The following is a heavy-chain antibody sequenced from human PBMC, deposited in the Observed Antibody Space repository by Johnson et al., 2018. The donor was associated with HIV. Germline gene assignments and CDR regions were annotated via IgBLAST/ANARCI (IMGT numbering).Heavy chain of an antibody. CDR3: ARACRDGYTCDAYDI. CDR2: ISGSGGST. CDR1: GFTFSSYA. J-gene: IGHJ3*02. Sequence: EVQLVESGGGVVQPGRSLRLSCAASGFTFSSYAMSWVRQAPGKGLEWVSTISGSGGSTYYAVSVKGRFTISRDNSKSTLFLQMNSLRAEDTAVFYCARACRDGYTCDAYDIWGQGTMVTVSS. V-gene: IGHV3-23*04. D-gene: IGHD5-24*01.